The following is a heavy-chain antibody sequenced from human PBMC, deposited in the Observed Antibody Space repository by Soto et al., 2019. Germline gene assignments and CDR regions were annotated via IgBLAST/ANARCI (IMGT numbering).Heavy chain of an antibody. Sequence: SATLSLTCAVSGYSISSDYYWGWIRQPPGKGLERIGSIYHSGSTYYTPSLKSRVTISVDTSKNQFSLKLSSVTAADTAVYYCARVNMITFGGGIVIPWGPDAFDIWGQGTMVTVS. CDR2: IYHSGST. D-gene: IGHD3-16*02. CDR3: ARVNMITFGGGIVIPWGPDAFDI. J-gene: IGHJ3*02. CDR1: GYSISSDYY. V-gene: IGHV4-38-2*01.